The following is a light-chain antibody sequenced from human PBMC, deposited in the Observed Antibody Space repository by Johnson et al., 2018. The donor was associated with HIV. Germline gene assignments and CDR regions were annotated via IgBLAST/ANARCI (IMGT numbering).Light chain of an antibody. J-gene: IGLJ1*01. V-gene: IGLV1-51*02. CDR3: GTWDSSHYV. CDR2: ENN. CDR1: SSNIGNNY. Sequence: QSVLTQPPSVSAAPGQKVTISCSGSSSNIGNNYVSWYQQLPGTAPKLLIYENNKRPSGIPDRFSGSKSGTSATLGITGLQTGDEADYYYGTWDSSHYVFGTGATVTVL.